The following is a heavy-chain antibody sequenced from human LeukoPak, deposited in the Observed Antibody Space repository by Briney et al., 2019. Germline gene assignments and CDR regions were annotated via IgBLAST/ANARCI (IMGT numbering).Heavy chain of an antibody. CDR2: IGEDGGHT. D-gene: IGHD4-23*01. V-gene: IGHV3-7*01. J-gene: IGHJ4*02. CDR3: ARDGRGGHNDF. Sequence: GGSLRLPCVTSVFTFTNQWMSCVRQAPGKGLEWVANIGEDGGHTNYVDSVKGLFTISRDNAKNSLFLQMDGLRVDDTAVYFCARDGRGGHNDFWGQGTLITVSS. CDR1: VFTFTNQW.